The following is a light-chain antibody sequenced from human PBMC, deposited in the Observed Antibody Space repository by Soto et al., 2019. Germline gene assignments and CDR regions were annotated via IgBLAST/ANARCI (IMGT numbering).Light chain of an antibody. CDR1: QSISSY. Sequence: DIQMTQSPSSLSASVGDRVTITCRASQSISSYLNWYQQKPGKAPKLLIYGASTLQSGVPSRFSGSGSETEFSLTIRALQPEDFATYYCQQLSRYPLTFGGGTKVDIK. CDR2: GAS. J-gene: IGKJ4*01. CDR3: QQLSRYPLT. V-gene: IGKV1-9*01.